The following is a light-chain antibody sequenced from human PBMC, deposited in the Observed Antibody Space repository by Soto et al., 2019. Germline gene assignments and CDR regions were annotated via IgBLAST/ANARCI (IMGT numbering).Light chain of an antibody. Sequence: EIVLTQSPGTLSLSPGETATLSCRASQTVNSDYLAWFQQRPGQAPRLLIYGASIRATGIPARFSGSGSGTEFTLTISSLQSEDFAVYYCQQYNNWPVFGQGAKVDIK. CDR1: QTVNSD. CDR3: QQYNNWPV. CDR2: GAS. J-gene: IGKJ1*01. V-gene: IGKV3-15*01.